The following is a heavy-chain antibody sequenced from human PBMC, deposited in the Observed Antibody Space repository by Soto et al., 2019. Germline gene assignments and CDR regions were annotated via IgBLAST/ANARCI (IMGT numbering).Heavy chain of an antibody. CDR2: INTYNSDT. V-gene: IGHV1-18*04. Sequence: QVHLVQSGAEVKKPGASVKVSCKASGYAFTSYGMSWVRQAPGQGLEWMGWINTYNSDTNSAPRGQGRITMTTDTSTSTAYMELRSLTSDDTAVYYCVRDERDSCRGGNCFDFDYCGQGTLVSVSS. J-gene: IGHJ4*02. CDR1: GYAFTSYG. CDR3: VRDERDSCRGGNCFDFDY. D-gene: IGHD2-15*01.